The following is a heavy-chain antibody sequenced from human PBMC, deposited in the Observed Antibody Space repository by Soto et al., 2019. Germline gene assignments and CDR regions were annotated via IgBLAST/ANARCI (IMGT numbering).Heavy chain of an antibody. Sequence: SXTRSLTGTVSGGSVRSCNSYWTWIRQPPGKGLEWIGFIYYTGSSSYNPSLKSRVTISVDTSKNQFSLKLSSVTAADTAVYYCASQYSGSYDYWGQGTLVTVSS. CDR3: ASQYSGSYDY. D-gene: IGHD1-26*01. CDR1: GGSVRSCNSY. J-gene: IGHJ4*02. V-gene: IGHV4-61*01. CDR2: IYYTGSS.